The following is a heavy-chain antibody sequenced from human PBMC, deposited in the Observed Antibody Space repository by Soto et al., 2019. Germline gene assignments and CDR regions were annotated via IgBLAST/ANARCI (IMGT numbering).Heavy chain of an antibody. CDR2: INHSGST. D-gene: IGHD2-8*02. J-gene: IGHJ4*02. Sequence: QVQLQQWGAGLLKPSETLSLTCAVYGGSFSGYYWTWIRQPPGTGLEWIGEINHSGSTNYNPSLKSRVPLSVDTSKNQFSLKLTSVTAADTAVYCCARDKITGLFDYWGQGTLVTVSS. CDR3: ARDKITGLFDY. CDR1: GGSFSGYY. V-gene: IGHV4-34*01.